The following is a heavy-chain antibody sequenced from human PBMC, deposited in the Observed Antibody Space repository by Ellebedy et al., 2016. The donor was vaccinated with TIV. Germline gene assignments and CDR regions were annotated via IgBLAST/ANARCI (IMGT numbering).Heavy chain of an antibody. CDR1: GFSFRSYW. D-gene: IGHD4-17*01. J-gene: IGHJ5*01. CDR3: ARRGSYGDYAVQINSWFDS. Sequence: GESLKISCEAFGFSFRSYWMSWVRQAPGKGLEWVANIRGDGEKSYVDSVKGRFTISRDNGKNSLYLQMYSLRPEDTAVYYCARRGSYGDYAVQINSWFDSWGQGTLVTVSS. CDR2: IRGDGEK. V-gene: IGHV3-7*01.